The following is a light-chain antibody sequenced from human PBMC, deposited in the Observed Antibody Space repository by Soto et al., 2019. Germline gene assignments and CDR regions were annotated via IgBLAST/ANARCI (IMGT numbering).Light chain of an antibody. V-gene: IGKV3-11*01. Sequence: EIVLTQSPATLSLSPGERATLSCRASQSVSSYLAWYQQKPGQAPRLLIYDASNRATGIPARFSGSGSGTDFTLTISSLEPEDFAVYYCQQYITYSTFGQGTRVEIE. CDR1: QSVSSY. J-gene: IGKJ1*01. CDR3: QQYITYST. CDR2: DAS.